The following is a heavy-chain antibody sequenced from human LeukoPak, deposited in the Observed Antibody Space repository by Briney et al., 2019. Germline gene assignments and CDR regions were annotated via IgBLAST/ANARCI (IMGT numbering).Heavy chain of an antibody. CDR3: ASQADVYNWFDP. CDR2: IHYSGST. Sequence: SETLSLTCIVFGGSISNDYWSWIRQAPGKGLEWIGYIHYSGSTNYNPSLKSRATISLDTSKEQFSVKLRSVTAADTAVYYRASQADVYNWFDPWGQGTLVTVSS. V-gene: IGHV4-59*08. D-gene: IGHD5/OR15-5a*01. J-gene: IGHJ5*02. CDR1: GGSISNDY.